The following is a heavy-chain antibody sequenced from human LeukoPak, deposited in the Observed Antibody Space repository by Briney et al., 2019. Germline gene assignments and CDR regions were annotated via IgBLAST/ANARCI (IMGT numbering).Heavy chain of an antibody. D-gene: IGHD2-2*01. V-gene: IGHV1-69*13. J-gene: IGHJ5*02. Sequence: GASVKVSCKASGGTFSSYAISWVRQAPGQGLEWMGGIIPIFGTANYAQKFQGRVTITADESTSTAYMELSSLRSEDTAVYYCASLVPAAPMGYWFDPWGQGTLVTVSS. CDR1: GGTFSSYA. CDR3: ASLVPAAPMGYWFDP. CDR2: IIPIFGTA.